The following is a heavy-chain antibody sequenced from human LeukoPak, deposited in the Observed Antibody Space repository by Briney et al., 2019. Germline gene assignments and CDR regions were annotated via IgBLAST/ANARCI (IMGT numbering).Heavy chain of an antibody. CDR2: VRGSGSDT. CDR1: GFTFSTYA. D-gene: IGHD2-15*01. J-gene: IGHJ5*02. Sequence: GGSLRLSCAASGFTFSTYAMSWVRQAPGKGLEWVSAVRGSGSDTYFADSVKGRFTISRDNSKNTLYLQMNSLRAEDTALYYCAKGDGINHYNWVDPWGQGTLVTVSS. V-gene: IGHV3-23*01. CDR3: AKGDGINHYNWVDP.